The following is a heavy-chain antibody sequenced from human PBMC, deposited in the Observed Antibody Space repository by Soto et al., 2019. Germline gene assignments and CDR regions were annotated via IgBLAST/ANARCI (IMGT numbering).Heavy chain of an antibody. J-gene: IGHJ4*02. CDR1: GFTFKNSA. Sequence: GGSLRLSCGASGFTFKNSAMTWVRQAPGQGLEYVSSITNSGGHTFYANSVKGRFSISRDNSKNTLYLQMDSLRAEDTAVYYCASGGSSLNFDSWGQGTLVTVSS. CDR2: ITNSGGHT. V-gene: IGHV3-23*01. CDR3: ASGGSSLNFDS. D-gene: IGHD6-6*01.